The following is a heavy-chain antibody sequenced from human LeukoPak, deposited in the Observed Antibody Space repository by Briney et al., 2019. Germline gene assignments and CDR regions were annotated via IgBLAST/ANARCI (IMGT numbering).Heavy chain of an antibody. CDR1: GGSISSYY. V-gene: IGHV4-59*01. CDR2: IYYSGST. D-gene: IGHD2-15*01. J-gene: IGHJ4*02. Sequence: SETLSLTCTVSGGSISSYYWSWIRQPPGKGLEWIGCIYYSGSTNYNPSLKSRVTISVDTSKNQFSLKLTSVTAADTAVYYCAREVLVAAYFDYWGQGTLVTVSS. CDR3: AREVLVAAYFDY.